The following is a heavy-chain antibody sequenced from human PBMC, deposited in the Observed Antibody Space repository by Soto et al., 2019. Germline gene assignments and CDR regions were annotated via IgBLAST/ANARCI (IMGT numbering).Heavy chain of an antibody. CDR1: GYTFTGYY. J-gene: IGHJ6*02. CDR3: ARDHVLELTTSFYYYGMDV. CDR2: INPNSGGT. V-gene: IGHV1-2*04. Sequence: ASVKVSCKASGYTFTGYYMHWVRQAPGQGLERMRWINPNSGGTNYAQKFQGWVTMTRDTSISTAYMELSRLRSDDTAVYYCARDHVLELTTSFYYYGMDVWGQGTTVTVSS. D-gene: IGHD4-17*01.